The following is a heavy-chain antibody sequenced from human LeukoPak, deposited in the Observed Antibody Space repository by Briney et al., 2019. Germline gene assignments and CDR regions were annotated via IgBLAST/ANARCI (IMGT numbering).Heavy chain of an antibody. CDR2: TNRRGDIT. CDR1: GYTFGDYG. J-gene: IGHJ3*02. V-gene: IGHV3-20*04. D-gene: IGHD3-16*02. CDR3: ARVSAGVIGMKDVFDI. Sequence: GGSLRLSCAASGYTFGDYGMSWVRQVPGKGLEWVSGTNRRGDITGYADSVKGRFTISRHNAKNSLYLQMNSLRAEDTAVYYCARVSAGVIGMKDVFDIWGQGTMVTVSS.